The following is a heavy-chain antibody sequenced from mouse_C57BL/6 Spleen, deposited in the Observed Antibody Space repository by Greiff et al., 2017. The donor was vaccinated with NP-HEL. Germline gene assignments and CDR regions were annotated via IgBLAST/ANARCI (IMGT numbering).Heavy chain of an antibody. CDR3: AREGYYDYPPYAMDY. D-gene: IGHD2-4*01. V-gene: IGHV5-16*01. CDR2: INYDGSST. Sequence: EVQLVESEGGLVQPGSSMKLSCTASGFTFSDYYMAWVRQVPEKGLEWVANINYDGSSTYYLDSLKSRFIISRDNAKNILYLQMSSLKSEDTATYYCAREGYYDYPPYAMDYWGQGTSVTVSS. CDR1: GFTFSDYY. J-gene: IGHJ4*01.